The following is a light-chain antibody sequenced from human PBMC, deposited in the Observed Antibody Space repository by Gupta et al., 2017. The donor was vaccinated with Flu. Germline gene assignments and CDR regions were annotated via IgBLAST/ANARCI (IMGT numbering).Light chain of an antibody. J-gene: IGKJ4*01. V-gene: IGKV1-9*01. CDR1: QDISSY. CDR2: NAS. Sequence: GNRVPITCQASQDISSYLTWYQKPPGKAPHFLIYNASTLESGVPSRFSGSGSGTEFILTISSLQPEDSATYYCQQFDRYPLTFGGGTKVEI. CDR3: QQFDRYPLT.